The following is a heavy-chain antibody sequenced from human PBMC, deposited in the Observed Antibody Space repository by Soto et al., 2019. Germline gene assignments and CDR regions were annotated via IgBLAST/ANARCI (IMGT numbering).Heavy chain of an antibody. Sequence: QVQLQESGPGLVKPSETLSLTCTVSGGSISSYYWSWIRQPAGKGLEWIGRIYTSGSTNYNPSLKSRVTVSLDTSKNHFSLKLSAVAAADTAVYYCARDRNCSGVSCRLPYYYYCMAVWGQGTTVTVSS. CDR1: GGSISSYY. CDR2: IYTSGST. J-gene: IGHJ6*02. V-gene: IGHV4-4*07. CDR3: ARDRNCSGVSCRLPYYYYCMAV. D-gene: IGHD2-15*01.